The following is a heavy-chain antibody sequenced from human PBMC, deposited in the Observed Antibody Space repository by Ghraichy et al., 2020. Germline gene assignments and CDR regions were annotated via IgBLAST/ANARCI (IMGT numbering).Heavy chain of an antibody. J-gene: IGHJ1*01. CDR1: GFTFSSYS. Sequence: GGSLRLSCAASGFTFSSYSMNWVRQAPGKGLEWVSSISSSSSYIYYADSVKGRFTISRDNAKNSLYLQMNSLRAEDTAVYYCARDFPLSSGYYQTPEYFQHWGQGTLVTVSS. CDR2: ISSSSSYI. CDR3: ARDFPLSSGYYQTPEYFQH. D-gene: IGHD3-22*01. V-gene: IGHV3-21*01.